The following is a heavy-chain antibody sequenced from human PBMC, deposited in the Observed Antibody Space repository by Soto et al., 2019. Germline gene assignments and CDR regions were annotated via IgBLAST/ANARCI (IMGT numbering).Heavy chain of an antibody. CDR3: ARARYCASPSCYKHYYYGMDT. J-gene: IGHJ6*02. V-gene: IGHV1-18*04. CDR2: ISTYNSRT. CDR1: GYTFTSHG. D-gene: IGHD2-2*02. Sequence: QDQLVQSGAEVKKPGASVKISCEASGYTFTSHGISWVRQAPGQGLEWLGWISTYNSRTHYAQKVQGRVTMTTDTSPSTAYLELRSLTFDDTAVYYCARARYCASPSCYKHYYYGMDTWGQGTTVTVSS.